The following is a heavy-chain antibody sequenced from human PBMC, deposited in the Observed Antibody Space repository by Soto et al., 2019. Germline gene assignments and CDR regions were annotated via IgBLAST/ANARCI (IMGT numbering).Heavy chain of an antibody. CDR2: IYWDDDK. D-gene: IGHD4-17*01. J-gene: IGHJ4*02. CDR1: GFSLSTGGVG. Sequence: SGPTLVNPTQTLTLTCTFSGFSLSTGGVGVGWIRQPPGKALEWLALIYWDDDKLYSPSLKSRLTITKGTSKNQVVLTMTNMDPVDTVTYYCAHSPYYGDKLDYWGQGTLVTVSS. V-gene: IGHV2-5*02. CDR3: AHSPYYGDKLDY.